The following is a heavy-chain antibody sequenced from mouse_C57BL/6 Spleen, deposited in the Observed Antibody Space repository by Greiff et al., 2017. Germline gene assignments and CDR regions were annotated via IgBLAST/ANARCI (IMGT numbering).Heavy chain of an antibody. J-gene: IGHJ3*01. Sequence: VQLQQSGAELVKPGASVKLSCKASGYTFTKYYIHWVKQRPGQGLEWIGRFYPGGGMTKYNEKFKGKATLTADKSSSTVYMELSRMTSEDSAVYCCARQGDHYGSSWFCCWGQGALVTVSA. CDR2: FYPGGGMT. D-gene: IGHD1-1*01. V-gene: IGHV1-62-2*01. CDR3: ARQGDHYGSSWFCC. CDR1: GYTFTKYY.